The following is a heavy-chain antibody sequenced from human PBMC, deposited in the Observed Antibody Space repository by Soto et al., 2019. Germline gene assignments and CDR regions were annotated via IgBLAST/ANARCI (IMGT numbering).Heavy chain of an antibody. J-gene: IGHJ6*02. V-gene: IGHV4-4*02. D-gene: IGHD1-26*01. Sequence: PSETLSLTCAVSGGSIGSRNWWSWVRQPPGKGLEWIGEIYHSGSTNYNPSLKSRVTISVDKSKNQFSLKLTSVTAADTAVYYCARVSGSYYYGMDVWGQGTTVTVSS. CDR3: ARVSGSYYYGMDV. CDR2: IYHSGST. CDR1: GGSIGSRNW.